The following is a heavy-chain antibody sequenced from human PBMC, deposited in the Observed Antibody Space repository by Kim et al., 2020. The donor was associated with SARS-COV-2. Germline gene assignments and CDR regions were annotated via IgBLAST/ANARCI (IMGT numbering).Heavy chain of an antibody. V-gene: IGHV3-23*01. J-gene: IGHJ4*02. D-gene: IGHD5-18*01. CDR2: ISGSGGST. CDR1: GFTFSSYA. Sequence: GGSLILSCAASGFTFSSYAMSWVRQAPGKGLEWVSAISGSGGSTYYADSVKGRFTISRDNSKNTLYLQMNSLRAEDTAVYYCAKGIQLWSNFDYWGQGTLVTVSS. CDR3: AKGIQLWSNFDY.